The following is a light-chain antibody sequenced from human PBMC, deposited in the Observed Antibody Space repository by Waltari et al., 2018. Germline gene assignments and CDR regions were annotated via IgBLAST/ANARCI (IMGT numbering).Light chain of an antibody. V-gene: IGLV2-23*02. CDR1: SSDVGNYNL. CDR3: CSYAGHSTYV. CDR2: EVS. J-gene: IGLJ1*01. Sequence: QSALTQPASVSGSPGQSITISCTGTSSDVGNYNLVSWYPQHPGNAPNHVVYEVSQRPSGVSNRFSGSKSGHTASLTISGLQPEDETDYYCCSYAGHSTYVFGTGTKVTVL.